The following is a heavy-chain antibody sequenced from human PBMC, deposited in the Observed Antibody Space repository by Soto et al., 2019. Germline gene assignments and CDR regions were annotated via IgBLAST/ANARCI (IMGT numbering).Heavy chain of an antibody. CDR3: TTDPGVVVVVDGVNSPFDY. J-gene: IGHJ4*02. CDR1: GFTFSDAW. CDR2: IKSKTDGETT. Sequence: EVQLVESGGGLVKPGGSLRLSCGASGFTFSDAWMNWVRQAPGKGLEWVGHIKSKTDGETTEYAAPVKGRFTISRDDSKNTLYPQMKSLKTEDAAVYYCTTDPGVVVVVDGVNSPFDYWGQGTLVTVSS. V-gene: IGHV3-15*07. D-gene: IGHD2-15*01.